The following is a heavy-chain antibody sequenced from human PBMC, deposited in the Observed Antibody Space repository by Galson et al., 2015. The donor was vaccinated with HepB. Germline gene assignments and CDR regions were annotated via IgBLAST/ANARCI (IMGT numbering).Heavy chain of an antibody. D-gene: IGHD3-3*01. Sequence: SLRLSCAPSGFTFSSYGMHWVRQAPGKGLEWVAIIWYDGSNKYYADSVKGRFTISRDNSKNTLYLQMNSLRAEDTAVYYCARDYPADTIFGVVTRFMDVWGKGTTVTVSS. CDR2: IWYDGSNK. CDR3: ARDYPADTIFGVVTRFMDV. J-gene: IGHJ6*03. CDR1: GFTFSSYG. V-gene: IGHV3-33*01.